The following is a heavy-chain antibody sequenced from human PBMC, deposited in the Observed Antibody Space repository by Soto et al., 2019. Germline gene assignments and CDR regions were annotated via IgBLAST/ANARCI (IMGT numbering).Heavy chain of an antibody. CDR3: ARDRSGGRFDP. Sequence: QVQLQESGPGLVKPSQTLSLTCPVSGGSISSGGYYWSWIRQHPGKGLEWIGYIYYSGSTYYNPSLKSRVTITVNTAKNQSSLKLSSVTAADTAVYYCARDRSGGRFDPWVQGTLVTVTS. CDR1: GGSISSGGYY. V-gene: IGHV4-31*03. J-gene: IGHJ5*02. D-gene: IGHD2-15*01. CDR2: IYYSGST.